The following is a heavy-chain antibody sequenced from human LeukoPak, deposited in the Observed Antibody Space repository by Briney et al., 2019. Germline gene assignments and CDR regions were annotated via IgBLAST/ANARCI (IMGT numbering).Heavy chain of an antibody. CDR1: GFXFTDYY. J-gene: IGHJ4*02. CDR3: ARDLVAAATTGGYYFEY. D-gene: IGHD6-25*01. Sequence: PGGSLRLSCAASGFXFTDYYTSWFRQTPGKGLEWLSYISPSSAYTNFADSVKGRFTISRDNAKNSLYLQMNSLRVEDTAVYYCARDLVAAATTGGYYFEYWGQGTLVTVSS. CDR2: ISPSSAYT. V-gene: IGHV3-11*05.